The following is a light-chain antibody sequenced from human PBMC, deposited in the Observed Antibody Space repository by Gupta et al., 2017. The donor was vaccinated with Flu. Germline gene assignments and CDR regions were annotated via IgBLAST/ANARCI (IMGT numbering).Light chain of an antibody. J-gene: IGLJ3*02. CDR3: QAWDSSTWV. V-gene: IGLV3-1*01. Sequence: SPGQTASITCSGDKLGDKYACWYQQKPGQSPVLVIYQDSKRPSGIPERFSGSNSGNTATLTISGTQAMDEDDYYCQAWDSSTWVFGGGTKLTVL. CDR1: KLGDKY. CDR2: QDS.